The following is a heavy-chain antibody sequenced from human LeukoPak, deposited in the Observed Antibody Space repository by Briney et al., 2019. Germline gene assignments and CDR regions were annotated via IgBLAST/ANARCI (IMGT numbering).Heavy chain of an antibody. CDR2: IWYGGSNK. CDR3: AKDGDSSGSVDY. CDR1: GFTVSNNY. D-gene: IGHD6-19*01. J-gene: IGHJ4*02. Sequence: GGSLRLSCAASGFTVSNNYMHWVRQAPGKGLEWVAVIWYGGSNKYYADSVKGRFTISRDNSKNTLYLQMNSLRAEDTAVYYCAKDGDSSGSVDYWGQGTLVTVSS. V-gene: IGHV3-30*02.